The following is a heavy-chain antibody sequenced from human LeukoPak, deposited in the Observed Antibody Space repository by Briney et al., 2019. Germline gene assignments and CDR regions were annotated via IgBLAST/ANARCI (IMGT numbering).Heavy chain of an antibody. Sequence: PSETLSLTCTVSGGSISSYYWSWIRQPPGKGLEWIGYIYYSGSTNYNPSLKSRVTISVDTSKNQFSLKLSSATAADTAVYYCARALEQQLVQGHWFDPWGQGTLVTVSS. J-gene: IGHJ5*02. CDR3: ARALEQQLVQGHWFDP. CDR1: GGSISSYY. D-gene: IGHD6-13*01. CDR2: IYYSGST. V-gene: IGHV4-59*01.